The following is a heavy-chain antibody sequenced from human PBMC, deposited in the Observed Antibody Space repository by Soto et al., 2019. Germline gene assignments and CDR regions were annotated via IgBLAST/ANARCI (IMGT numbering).Heavy chain of an antibody. CDR3: ARGGRGYSSAPRYYFDY. CDR1: GGSFSSNP. J-gene: IGHJ4*02. D-gene: IGHD5-18*01. CDR2: IIPIFATV. V-gene: IGHV1-69*01. Sequence: QVQLVQSGSEVKKPGSSVKVSCKASGGSFSSNPISWVRQAPGQGLEWMAGIIPIFATVHYAQKFQGRVTIPADEWTSTAYMELTSLRSEDTAVYFCARGGRGYSSAPRYYFDYWGQGTLVTVSS.